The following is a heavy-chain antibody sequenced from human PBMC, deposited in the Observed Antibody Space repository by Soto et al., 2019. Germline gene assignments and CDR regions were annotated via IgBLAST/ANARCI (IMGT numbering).Heavy chain of an antibody. Sequence: ASVKVSCKASGYTFTSYAMHWVRQAPGQRLEWMGWINTGKGNTKYSRKFQGRVTITSDTSASTAYMDLSSLRSEDTAMYYCARAGDDCSAANCYVIDYWGQGTLVTVSS. V-gene: IGHV1-3*04. CDR2: INTGKGNT. CDR1: GYTFTSYA. D-gene: IGHD2-2*01. J-gene: IGHJ4*02. CDR3: ARAGDDCSAANCYVIDY.